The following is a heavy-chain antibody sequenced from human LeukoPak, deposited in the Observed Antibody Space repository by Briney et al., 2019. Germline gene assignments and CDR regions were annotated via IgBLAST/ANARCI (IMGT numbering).Heavy chain of an antibody. J-gene: IGHJ4*02. CDR2: IYYSGST. CDR3: ARGGILADY. V-gene: IGHV4-39*07. CDR1: GGSISSSSYY. Sequence: PSETLSLTCTVSGGSISSSSYYWGWIRQPPGKGLEWIGSIYYSGSTYYNPSLKSRVTISVDTSKNQFSLKLSSVTAADTAVYYCARGGILADYWGQGTLVTVSS.